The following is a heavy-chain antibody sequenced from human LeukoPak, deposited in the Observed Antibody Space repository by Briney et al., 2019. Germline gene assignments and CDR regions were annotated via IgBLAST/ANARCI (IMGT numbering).Heavy chain of an antibody. D-gene: IGHD1-26*01. V-gene: IGHV3-48*01. CDR3: ARDRLTSGSYFFDY. J-gene: IGHJ4*02. Sequence: GGSLRLSCAASAFTFSDYSMNWVRQAPGKALECISYISGRSSTIYYADSVRGRFTISRDNAKNSMYLQMNSLRAEDTAVYYCARDRLTSGSYFFDYWGQGTLVTVSS. CDR1: AFTFSDYS. CDR2: ISGRSSTI.